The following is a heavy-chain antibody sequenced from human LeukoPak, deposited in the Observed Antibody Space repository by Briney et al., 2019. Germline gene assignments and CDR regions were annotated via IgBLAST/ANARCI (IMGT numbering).Heavy chain of an antibody. V-gene: IGHV4-34*01. Sequence: SETLSLTCAVYGGSFSGYYWSWIRQPPGKGLEWIGEINHSGSTNYNPSLKSRVTISADTSKNQFSLKLSSVTAADTAVYYCASQDYGGKIDYWGQGTLVTVSS. CDR3: ASQDYGGKIDY. J-gene: IGHJ4*02. D-gene: IGHD4-23*01. CDR2: INHSGST. CDR1: GGSFSGYY.